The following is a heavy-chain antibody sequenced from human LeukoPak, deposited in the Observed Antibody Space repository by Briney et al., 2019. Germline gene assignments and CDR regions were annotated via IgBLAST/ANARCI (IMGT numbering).Heavy chain of an antibody. D-gene: IGHD5-24*01. Sequence: GGSLRLSCAASGLSFSDHYMDWVRQAPGKGLEWVGRIRIKANSYTTEYAASVKGRFTISRDDSKNSLYLQMNGLKAEDTAVYYCARIGRDGYKDYWGQGTLVTVSS. V-gene: IGHV3-72*01. CDR1: GLSFSDHY. J-gene: IGHJ4*02. CDR2: IRIKANSYTT. CDR3: ARIGRDGYKDY.